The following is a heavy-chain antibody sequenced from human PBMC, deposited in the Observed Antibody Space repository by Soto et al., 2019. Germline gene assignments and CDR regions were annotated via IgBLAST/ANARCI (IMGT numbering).Heavy chain of an antibody. CDR2: ISSSSSTI. CDR1: GFTFSSYS. CDR3: ARVWWVNYYYGMDV. D-gene: IGHD1-26*01. J-gene: IGHJ6*02. V-gene: IGHV3-48*02. Sequence: PGGSLRLSCAASGFTFSSYSMNWVRQAPGKGLEWVSYISSSSSTIYYADSVKGRFTISRDNAKNSLYLQMNSLRDEDTAVYYCARVWWVNYYYGMDVWGQGTTVTVSS.